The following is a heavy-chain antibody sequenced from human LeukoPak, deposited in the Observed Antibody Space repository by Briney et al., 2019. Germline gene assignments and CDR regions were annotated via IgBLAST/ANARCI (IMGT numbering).Heavy chain of an antibody. V-gene: IGHV4-34*01. CDR2: INHGGST. CDR3: AGIRFYYGMDV. CDR1: GGSFSGYY. D-gene: IGHD3-16*01. Sequence: SETLSLTCAVYGGSFSGYYWSWIRQPPGKGLEWIGEINHGGSTNYNPSLKSRVTISVDTSKNQFSLKLSSVTAADTAVYYCAGIRFYYGMDVWGQGTTVTVSS. J-gene: IGHJ6*02.